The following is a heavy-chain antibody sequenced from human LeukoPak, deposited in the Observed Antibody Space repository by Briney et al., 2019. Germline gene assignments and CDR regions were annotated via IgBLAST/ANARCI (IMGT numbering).Heavy chain of an antibody. CDR3: ARPSSGWYGGGYFDY. CDR1: GGSISSGGYY. V-gene: IGHV4-39*01. D-gene: IGHD6-19*01. CDR2: IYYSGST. Sequence: PSETLSLTCTVSGGSISSGGYYWSWIRQPPGKGLEWIGSIYYSGSTYYNPSLKSRVTISVDTSKNQFSLKLSSVTAADTAVYYCARPSSGWYGGGYFDYWGQGTLVTVSS. J-gene: IGHJ4*02.